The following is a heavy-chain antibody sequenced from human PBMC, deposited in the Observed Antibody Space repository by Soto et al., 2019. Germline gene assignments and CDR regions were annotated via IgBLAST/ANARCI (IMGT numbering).Heavy chain of an antibody. Sequence: QVQLVQSGAEVKKPGASVKVSCKASGYTFTSYGISWVRQAPGQGLEWMGWISAYNGNTNYAQKLQGRVTMTTDRTASTAYMELRILRSDDTAVYYCARDSLVAVAGYWGQGTLVTVSS. CDR1: GYTFTSYG. D-gene: IGHD6-19*01. CDR2: ISAYNGNT. J-gene: IGHJ4*02. CDR3: ARDSLVAVAGY. V-gene: IGHV1-18*01.